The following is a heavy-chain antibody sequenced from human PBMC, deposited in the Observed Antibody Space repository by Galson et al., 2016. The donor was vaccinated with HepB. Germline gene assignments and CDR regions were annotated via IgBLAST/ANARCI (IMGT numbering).Heavy chain of an antibody. CDR1: GFSFRTYA. J-gene: IGHJ4*02. CDR3: AKDRYGSGTNYLDL. CDR2: LLPNGTNA. D-gene: IGHD3-10*01. Sequence: SLRLSCAGSGFSFRTYAMNWVRQAPGKGLQWVAALLPNGTNADYAESAKGRFTISRDNSNNTVFLQMNNLRTDDTALYYCAKDRYGSGTNYLDLWGQGALVTVSS. V-gene: IGHV3-30*18.